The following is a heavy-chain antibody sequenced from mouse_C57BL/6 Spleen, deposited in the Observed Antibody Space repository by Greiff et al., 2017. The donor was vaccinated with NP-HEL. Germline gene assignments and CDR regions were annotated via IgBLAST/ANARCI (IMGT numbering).Heavy chain of an antibody. CDR2: IDPSDSET. J-gene: IGHJ3*01. Sequence: QVQLQQPGAELVRPGSSVKLSCKASGYTFTSYWMHWVKQRPIQGLEWIGNIDPSDSETHYNQKFKDKATLTVDKSSSTAYMQLSSLTSEDSAVYYCARWETGTSFAYWGQGTLVTVSA. D-gene: IGHD4-1*01. V-gene: IGHV1-52*01. CDR3: ARWETGTSFAY. CDR1: GYTFTSYW.